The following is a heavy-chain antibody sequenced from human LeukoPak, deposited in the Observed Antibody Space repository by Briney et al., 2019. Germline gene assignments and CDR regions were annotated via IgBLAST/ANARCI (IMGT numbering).Heavy chain of an antibody. CDR1: GCSFSTYS. V-gene: IGHV3-33*01. J-gene: IGHJ3*01. D-gene: IGHD1-26*01. CDR3: GGREGYGFDV. Sequence: GMTLTLTCAVSGCSFSTYSWQCLLHAPGREGVWVILIWYDESNKYYKPSVKGRFTISRDMSKNTVYLQMNSLRAEDTAVYYCGGREGYGFDVWGQGRKVSVSS. CDR2: IWYDESNK.